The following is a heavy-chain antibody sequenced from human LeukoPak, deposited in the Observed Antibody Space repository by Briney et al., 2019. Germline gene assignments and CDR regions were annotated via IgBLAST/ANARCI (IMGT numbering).Heavy chain of an antibody. D-gene: IGHD6-6*01. Sequence: SETLSLTCAVYGGSFSGYYWSWIRQPPGKGLGWIGEINHSGSTNYNPSLKSRVTTSVDTSKNQFSLKLSSVTAADTAVYYCARGPNHSSSFDYWGQGTLVTVSS. V-gene: IGHV4-34*01. CDR1: GGSFSGYY. CDR2: INHSGST. J-gene: IGHJ4*02. CDR3: ARGPNHSSSFDY.